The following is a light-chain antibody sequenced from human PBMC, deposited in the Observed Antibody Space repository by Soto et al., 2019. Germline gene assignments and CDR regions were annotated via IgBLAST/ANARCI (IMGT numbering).Light chain of an antibody. J-gene: IGLJ1*01. CDR3: SSYTSSIPYV. CDR2: DVS. Sequence: QSVLTQPASVSGSPGQSITISCTGTSSDVGGYNYVSWYQQHPGKAPKLMIYDVSNRPSGVSNRFSGSKSGNTASLTISGLQAEDEADHYCSSYTSSIPYVFGTGTKVTVL. CDR1: SSDVGGYNY. V-gene: IGLV2-14*01.